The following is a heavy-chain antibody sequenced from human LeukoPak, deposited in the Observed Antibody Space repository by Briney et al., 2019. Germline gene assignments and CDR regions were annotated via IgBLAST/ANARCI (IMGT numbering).Heavy chain of an antibody. V-gene: IGHV3-23*01. J-gene: IGHJ4*02. D-gene: IGHD1-14*01. CDR3: AKATGYLL. Sequence: GGSLRLSCAASGFTFTSFAMSWVRQAPGKGLEWVSTISNSDYSTYYADSVKGRFTISRANSENTLYLQMNNLRAEDTAVYYCAKATGYLLWGQGTLVTVSS. CDR2: ISNSDYST. CDR1: GFTFTSFA.